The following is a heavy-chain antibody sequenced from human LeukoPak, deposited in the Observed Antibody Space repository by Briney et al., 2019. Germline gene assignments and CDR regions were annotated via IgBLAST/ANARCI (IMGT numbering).Heavy chain of an antibody. CDR1: GFTFSSYG. V-gene: IGHV4-59*01. J-gene: IGHJ5*02. Sequence: GSLRLSCAASGFTFSSYGMSWVRQAPGKGLEWIGYIYYSGSTNYNPSLKSRVTISVDTSKNQFSLKLSSVTAADTAVYYCAREGGGYSRNNWFDPWGQGTLVTVSS. CDR3: AREGGGYSRNNWFDP. D-gene: IGHD2-2*03. CDR2: IYYSGST.